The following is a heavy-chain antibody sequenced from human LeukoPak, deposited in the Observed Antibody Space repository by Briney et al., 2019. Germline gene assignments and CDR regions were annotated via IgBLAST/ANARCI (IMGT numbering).Heavy chain of an antibody. J-gene: IGHJ4*02. CDR1: GFTLGDYD. CDR2: ISSNSDTI. Sequence: PGRSLRLSCAASGFTLGDYDIHWVRQAPGKGPEWVSSISSNSDTIAYAEPVKGRFTVSRDNTINSLYLKMDSLRVEDTALYYCLTSSFDHWGQGTLVTVSS. V-gene: IGHV3-9*01. CDR3: LTSSFDH.